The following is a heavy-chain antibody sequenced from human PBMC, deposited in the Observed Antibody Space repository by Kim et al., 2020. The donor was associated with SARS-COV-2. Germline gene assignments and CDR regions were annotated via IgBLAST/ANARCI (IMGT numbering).Heavy chain of an antibody. Sequence: ASVKVSCKASGYTFTSYGISWVRQAPGQGLEWMGWISAYNGNTNYAQKLQGRVTMTTDTSTSTAYMELRSLRSDDTAVYYCARDTPTSSGWYGYYYGMDVWGQGTTVTVSS. CDR1: GYTFTSYG. J-gene: IGHJ6*02. V-gene: IGHV1-18*01. CDR2: ISAYNGNT. D-gene: IGHD6-19*01. CDR3: ARDTPTSSGWYGYYYGMDV.